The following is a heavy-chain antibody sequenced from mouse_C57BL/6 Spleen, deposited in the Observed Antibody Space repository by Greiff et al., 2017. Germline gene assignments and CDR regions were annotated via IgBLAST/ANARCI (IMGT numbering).Heavy chain of an antibody. Sequence: QVQLQQSGAELVKPGASVKISCKASGYAFSSYWMNWVKQRPGKGLEWIGQIYPGDGDTNYNEKFKGKATLTADKSSSTAYMQLSSLTSEDSAVYFCARPGGDGYYEAGFAYWGQGTLVTVSA. D-gene: IGHD2-3*01. CDR2: IYPGDGDT. CDR1: GYAFSSYW. CDR3: ARPGGDGYYEAGFAY. J-gene: IGHJ3*01. V-gene: IGHV1-80*01.